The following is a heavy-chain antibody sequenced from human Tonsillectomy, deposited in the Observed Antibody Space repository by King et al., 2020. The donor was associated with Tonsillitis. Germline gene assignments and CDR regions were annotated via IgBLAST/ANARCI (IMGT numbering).Heavy chain of an antibody. V-gene: IGHV3-11*06. J-gene: IGHJ4*02. D-gene: IGHD6-25*01. CDR1: GFTFSDYY. CDR3: AGVGRLKLYFDS. Sequence: VQLVESGGGLVKPGGSLRLSCAASGFTFSDYYMSWIRQAPGKGLEWGSYISSSSSYTNYADSVKGRITISRDNAKNSLYLQMNSLRAEDTAIYYCAGVGRLKLYFDSWGQGTLVTVSS. CDR2: ISSSSSYT.